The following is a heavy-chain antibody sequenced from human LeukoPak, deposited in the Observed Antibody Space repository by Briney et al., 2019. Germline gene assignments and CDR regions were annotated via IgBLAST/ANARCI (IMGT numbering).Heavy chain of an antibody. CDR2: IKQDGSEK. V-gene: IGHV3-7*01. CDR1: GFTFSSYW. CDR3: ARVIFTRTDLTWLDY. J-gene: IGHJ4*02. Sequence: GGSLRLSCAASGFTFSSYWMSWVRQVPGKGLEWVANIKQDGSEKYYVDSVKGRFTISRDNAKNSLYLQMNSLRAEDTAVYYCARVIFTRTDLTWLDYWGQGTLVTVSS. D-gene: IGHD1-14*01.